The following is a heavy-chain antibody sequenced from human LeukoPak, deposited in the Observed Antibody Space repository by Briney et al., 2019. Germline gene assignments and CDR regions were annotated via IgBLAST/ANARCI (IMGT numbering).Heavy chain of an antibody. D-gene: IGHD2-15*01. CDR2: IYYSGST. V-gene: IGHV4-59*01. J-gene: IGHJ4*02. Sequence: SETLSLTCTVSGSSISSYYWSWIRQPPGKGLEWIGYIYYSGSTNYNPSLKSRVTISVDTSKNQFSLKLSSVTAADTAVYYCARVYCSGGSCYGYFDYWGQGTLVTVSS. CDR3: ARVYCSGGSCYGYFDY. CDR1: GSSISSYY.